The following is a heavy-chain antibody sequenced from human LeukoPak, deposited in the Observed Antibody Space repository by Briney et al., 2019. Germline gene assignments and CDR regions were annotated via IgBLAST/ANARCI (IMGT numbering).Heavy chain of an antibody. CDR1: GGSVSSANYY. Sequence: NPSETLSLTCSVSGGSVSSANYYWSWIRQPPGKGLEWIREINHSGSTNYNPSLKSRVTISVDTSKNQFSLKLSSVTAADTAVYYCAELTRGYFDYWGQGTLVTVSS. J-gene: IGHJ4*02. D-gene: IGHD1-26*01. CDR2: INHSGST. V-gene: IGHV4-34*01. CDR3: AELTRGYFDY.